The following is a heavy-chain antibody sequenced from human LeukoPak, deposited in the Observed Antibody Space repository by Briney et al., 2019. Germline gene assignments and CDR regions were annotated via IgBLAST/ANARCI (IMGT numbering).Heavy chain of an antibody. CDR1: VYTLTELS. V-gene: IGHV1-24*01. J-gene: IGHJ3*02. Sequence: ASVKVSCKVSVYTLTELSMHWVRQAPGKGLEWMGGFDTEDGETIYAQKFQGRVTMTEDTSTDTAYMELSSLRSEDTAVYYCATDSWQQLVPFLDIWGQGTMVTVSS. CDR2: FDTEDGET. CDR3: ATDSWQQLVPFLDI. D-gene: IGHD6-13*01.